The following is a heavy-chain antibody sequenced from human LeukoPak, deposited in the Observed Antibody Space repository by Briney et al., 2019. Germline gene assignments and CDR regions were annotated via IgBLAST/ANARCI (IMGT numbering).Heavy chain of an antibody. D-gene: IGHD2-21*02. V-gene: IGHV4-59*01. CDR2: IYYSGST. Sequence: SETLSLTCTVSGGSISNYYWSWIRQPPGKGLEWIGYIYYSGSTNYNPSLKSRATISVDTSNNQFSLKLSSVTAADTAVYYCARSGSKVMTAINFWGQGTLVTVSS. CDR1: GGSISNYY. J-gene: IGHJ4*02. CDR3: ARSGSKVMTAINF.